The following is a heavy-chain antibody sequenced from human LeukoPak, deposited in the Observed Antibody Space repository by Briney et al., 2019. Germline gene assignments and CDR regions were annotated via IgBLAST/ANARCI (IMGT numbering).Heavy chain of an antibody. CDR3: ATDYGYCSSTSCYTPRGAFDI. J-gene: IGHJ3*02. Sequence: ASVKVSCKVSGYTLTELSMHWVRQAPGKGLEWMGGFDPEDGETIYAQKFQGRVTMTEDTSTDTAYMELSSLRSEDTAVYYCATDYGYCSSTSCYTPRGAFDIWGQGTMVTVSS. CDR1: GYTLTELS. D-gene: IGHD2-2*02. CDR2: FDPEDGET. V-gene: IGHV1-24*01.